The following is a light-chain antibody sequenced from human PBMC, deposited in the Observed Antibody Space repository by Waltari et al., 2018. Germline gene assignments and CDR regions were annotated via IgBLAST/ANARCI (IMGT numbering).Light chain of an antibody. Sequence: EIVLTQSPATLSLSPGERATISCRASQSVSSYLAWYQQKPGQPPRLLIYDASRFSGSGSGTDFTLTISSLEPEDFAVYYCQQRSNWLTFGGGTKVEIK. CDR3: QQRSNWLT. V-gene: IGKV3-11*01. CDR1: QSVSSY. J-gene: IGKJ4*01. CDR2: DA.